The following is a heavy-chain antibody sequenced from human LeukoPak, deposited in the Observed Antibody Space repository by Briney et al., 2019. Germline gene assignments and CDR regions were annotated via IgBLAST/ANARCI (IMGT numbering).Heavy chain of an antibody. J-gene: IGHJ4*02. CDR1: GFPFSDYG. CDR3: ARVMGRYCSSTSCYVDY. Sequence: GRSLRLSCAASGFPFSDYGMYWVRQAPGKGLEWLAVISHDGNNKYYADSVKGRITISRDNSMNTLYLQMNSLRAEDTAVYYCARVMGRYCSSTSCYVDYWGQGTLVTVSS. CDR2: ISHDGNNK. D-gene: IGHD2-2*01. V-gene: IGHV3-30*03.